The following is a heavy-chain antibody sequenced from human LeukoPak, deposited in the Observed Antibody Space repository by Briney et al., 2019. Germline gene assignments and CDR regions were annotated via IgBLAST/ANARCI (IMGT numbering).Heavy chain of an antibody. CDR3: ARGRGRTPRYYDSSGYPPFDY. D-gene: IGHD3-22*01. J-gene: IGHJ4*02. CDR1: GGSFSGYY. Sequence: SETLSLTCAVYGGSFSGYYWSWIRQPPGKGLEWIGEINHSGSTNYNPSLKSRVTISVDTSKNQFSLKLSSVTAADTAVYYCARGRGRTPRYYDSSGYPPFDYWGQGTLVTVSS. CDR2: INHSGST. V-gene: IGHV4-34*01.